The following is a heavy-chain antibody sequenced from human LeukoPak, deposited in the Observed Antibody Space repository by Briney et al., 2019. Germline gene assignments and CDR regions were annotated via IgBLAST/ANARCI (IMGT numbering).Heavy chain of an antibody. V-gene: IGHV4-34*01. Sequence: SETLSLTCAVYGGSFSGYYWSWIRQPPGKGLEWIGEINHSGSTNYNPSLKSRVTISVDTSKNQFSLKLSSVTAADTAVYYCALGQYQLLSDFAFDIWGQGTMVTVSS. CDR2: INHSGST. J-gene: IGHJ3*02. CDR1: GGSFSGYY. CDR3: ALGQYQLLSDFAFDI. D-gene: IGHD2-2*01.